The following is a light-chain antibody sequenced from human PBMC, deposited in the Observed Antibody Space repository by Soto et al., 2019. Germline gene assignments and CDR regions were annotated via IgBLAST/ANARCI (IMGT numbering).Light chain of an antibody. J-gene: IGLJ3*02. CDR1: SSNIGNNY. V-gene: IGLV1-47*01. CDR2: RDS. Sequence: QSVLIQPPSASGTPGQRVTVSCSGSSSNIGNNYVYWFQQLPGAAPKPLIYRDSERPSGVPDRISGSKSGTSASLAISGLQSEDEAVYYCATWEDNLTARVFGGGTKLTVL. CDR3: ATWEDNLTARV.